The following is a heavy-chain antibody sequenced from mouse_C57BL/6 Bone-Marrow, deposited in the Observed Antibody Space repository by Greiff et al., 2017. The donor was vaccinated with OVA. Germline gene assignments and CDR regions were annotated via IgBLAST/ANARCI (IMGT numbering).Heavy chain of an antibody. CDR3: ARGRNYDYDGFAY. J-gene: IGHJ3*01. Sequence: QVQLQQPGAELVKPGASVKLSCKASGYTFTSYWMHRVKQRPGQGLEWIGMIHPNSGSTNYNEKFKSKATLTVDKSSSTAYMQLSSLTSEDSAVYYCARGRNYDYDGFAYWGQGTLVTVSA. D-gene: IGHD2-4*01. CDR1: GYTFTSYW. CDR2: IHPNSGST. V-gene: IGHV1-64*01.